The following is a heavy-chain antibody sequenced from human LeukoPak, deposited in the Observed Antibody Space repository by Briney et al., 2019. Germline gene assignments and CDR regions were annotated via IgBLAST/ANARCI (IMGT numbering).Heavy chain of an antibody. CDR3: ASQYYDILTGHYTSIDY. D-gene: IGHD3-9*01. J-gene: IGHJ4*02. CDR1: GFTFSSYA. Sequence: PGRSLRLSCAASGFTFSSYAMHWVRQAPGKGPEWVAVISYDGSNKYYADSVKGRFTISRDNSKNTLYLQMNSLSAEDTAVYYCASQYYDILTGHYTSIDYWGQGTPVTVSS. V-gene: IGHV3-30*04. CDR2: ISYDGSNK.